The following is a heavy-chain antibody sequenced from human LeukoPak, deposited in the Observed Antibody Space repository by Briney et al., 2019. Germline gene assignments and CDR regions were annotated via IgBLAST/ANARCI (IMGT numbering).Heavy chain of an antibody. D-gene: IGHD5-12*01. V-gene: IGHV3-48*01. CDR3: ARGPSGYHNT. J-gene: IGHJ4*02. CDR1: GFSFSDYN. CDR2: ISSSSSTT. Sequence: GGSLRLSCAASGFSFSDYNMNWVRQAPGKGLEWVAYISSSSSTTHYADSVTGRFSISRDNAKSSLYLQMNSLRVEDTAVYYCARGPSGYHNTGGQGTLVTVSS.